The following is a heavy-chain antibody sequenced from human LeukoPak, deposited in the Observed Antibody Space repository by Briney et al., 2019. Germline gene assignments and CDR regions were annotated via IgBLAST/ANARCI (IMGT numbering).Heavy chain of an antibody. CDR2: ISSSTTYI. CDR1: GFTFSSYS. Sequence: GGSLRLSCAASGFTFSSYSMNWVRQAPGKGLEWVASISSSTTYIYYADSVKGRFTISRDNAKNSLYLQINSLRAEDTAVYYCARGGYYDSAGYSVWGQGTLVTVSS. J-gene: IGHJ1*01. CDR3: ARGGYYDSAGYSV. V-gene: IGHV3-21*01. D-gene: IGHD3-22*01.